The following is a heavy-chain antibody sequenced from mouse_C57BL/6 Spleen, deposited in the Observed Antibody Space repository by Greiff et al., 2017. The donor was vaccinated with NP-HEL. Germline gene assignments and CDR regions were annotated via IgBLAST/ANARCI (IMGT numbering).Heavy chain of an antibody. CDR3: ARPYSNYYRGAMDY. J-gene: IGHJ4*01. CDR2: IDPSDSYT. V-gene: IGHV1-69*01. CDR1: GYTFTSYW. D-gene: IGHD2-5*01. Sequence: QVQLQQPGAELVMPGASVKLSCKASGYTFTSYWMHWVKQRPGQGLEWIGEIDPSDSYTNYNQKFKGKSTLTVDKSSSTAYMQLSSLTSEDSAVYYCARPYSNYYRGAMDYWGQGTSVTVSS.